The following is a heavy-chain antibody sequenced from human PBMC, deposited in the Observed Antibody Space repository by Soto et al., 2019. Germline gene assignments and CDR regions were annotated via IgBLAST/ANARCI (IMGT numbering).Heavy chain of an antibody. D-gene: IGHD3-22*01. V-gene: IGHV1-18*04. Sequence: QIQLVQSGAAVKKPGASVKVSCKPSGYTFTNYGVTWVRQAPGQGLEWMGWISAYNGNTNPVEQFQGRVTMTPDTSRSTAYLEMRSLASDYTAVYFCARFCITNSCYYSYTPFFDYWGQGTLITVSS. CDR3: ARFCITNSCYYSYTPFFDY. J-gene: IGHJ4*02. CDR1: GYTFTNYG. CDR2: ISAYNGNT.